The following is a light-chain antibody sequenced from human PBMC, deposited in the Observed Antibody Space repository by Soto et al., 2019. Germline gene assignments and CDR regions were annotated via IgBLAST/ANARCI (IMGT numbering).Light chain of an antibody. CDR3: QKRSNWPPIT. J-gene: IGKJ5*01. CDR2: DAS. V-gene: IGKV3-11*01. Sequence: EIVLTQSPATRSLSPGERATLSCRASQSVSSYLAWYQQKPGQAPRLLIYDASNRATGIPARFSGSGSGTDFTLTISSLEPEDFAVYYCQKRSNWPPITCGQGTRLEIK. CDR1: QSVSSY.